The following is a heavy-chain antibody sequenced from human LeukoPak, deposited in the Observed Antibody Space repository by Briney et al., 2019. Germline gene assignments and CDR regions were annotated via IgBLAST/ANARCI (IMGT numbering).Heavy chain of an antibody. CDR2: IYYSGST. D-gene: IGHD5-12*01. V-gene: IGHV4-39*01. Sequence: PSETLSLTCTVSGGSISSSSYYWGWISQPPGKGLEWIGSIYYSGSTYYNPSLKSRVTISVDTSKNQFSLKLSSVTAADTAVYYCARGRRGSRGVDYWGQGTLVTVSS. CDR1: GGSISSSSYY. J-gene: IGHJ4*02. CDR3: ARGRRGSRGVDY.